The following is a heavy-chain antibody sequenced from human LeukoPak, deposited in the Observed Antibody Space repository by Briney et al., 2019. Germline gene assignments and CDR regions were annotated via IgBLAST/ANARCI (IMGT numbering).Heavy chain of an antibody. CDR2: INWNGGST. CDR3: ARAYIIAMIVDY. CDR1: GFTFDDYG. D-gene: IGHD3-22*01. V-gene: IGHV3-20*03. Sequence: GGSLSLYSAASGFTFDDYGRSRLRQAPGKGLEWVSGINWNGGSTGYADSVKGRFTISRDNAKNSLYLQMNSLRAEDTALYYCARAYIIAMIVDYWGQETLVTVSS. J-gene: IGHJ4*02.